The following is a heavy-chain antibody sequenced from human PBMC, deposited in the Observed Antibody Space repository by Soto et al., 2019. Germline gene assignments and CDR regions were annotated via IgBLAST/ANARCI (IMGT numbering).Heavy chain of an antibody. CDR1: GFTFSSYA. V-gene: IGHV3-23*01. CDR3: AKGRGCSGGSCYRRDYFDY. D-gene: IGHD2-15*01. CDR2: ISGSGGST. J-gene: IGHJ4*02. Sequence: GGSLRLSCAASGFTFSSYAMSWVRQAPGKGLEWVPAISGSGGSTYYADSVKGRFTISRDNSKNTLYLQMNSLRAEDTAVYYCAKGRGCSGGSCYRRDYFDYWGQRTLVTVSS.